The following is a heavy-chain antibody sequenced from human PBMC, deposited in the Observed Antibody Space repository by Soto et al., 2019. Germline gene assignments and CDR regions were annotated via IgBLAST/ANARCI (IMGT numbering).Heavy chain of an antibody. CDR2: IYYSGST. CDR3: ARDPMYYDYIWGSYRPDAFDI. D-gene: IGHD3-16*02. J-gene: IGHJ3*02. V-gene: IGHV4-59*01. Sequence: SETLSLTCTVSGGSISSYYWSWIRQPPGKGLEWIGYIYYSGSTNYNPSLKSRVTISVDTSKNQFSLKLSSVTAADTAVYYCARDPMYYDYIWGSYRPDAFDIWGQGTMVTVSS. CDR1: GGSISSYY.